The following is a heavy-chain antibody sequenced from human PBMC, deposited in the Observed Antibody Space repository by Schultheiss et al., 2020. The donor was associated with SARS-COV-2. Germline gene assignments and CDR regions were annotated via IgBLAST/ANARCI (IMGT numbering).Heavy chain of an antibody. V-gene: IGHV3-48*01. D-gene: IGHD4-17*01. CDR1: GFTFSSYW. CDR3: ARDLKDGDYAGVFDF. CDR2: ISSSSSTI. J-gene: IGHJ4*02. Sequence: GGSLRLSCAASGFTFSSYWMHWVRQAPGKGLEWVSSISSSSSTIYYADSVKGRFAISRDNSKNTLYLQMNSLTPEDTAVYHCARDLKDGDYAGVFDFWGQGTLVTVSS.